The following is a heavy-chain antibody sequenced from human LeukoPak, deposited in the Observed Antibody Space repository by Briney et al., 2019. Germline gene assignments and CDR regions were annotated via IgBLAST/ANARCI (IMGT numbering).Heavy chain of an antibody. CDR1: GFTVSSNY. CDR3: ARGGVNYWNPRY. Sequence: GGSLRLSCVASGFTVSSNYMSWVRQVPGKGLEWVSLLYTDDTTYYADSVEGRFTISRDDSKNTIYLQMNSLRAEDTAVYYCARGGVNYWNPRYWGQGTLVTVSS. V-gene: IGHV3-53*01. J-gene: IGHJ4*02. CDR2: LYTDDTT. D-gene: IGHD1-1*01.